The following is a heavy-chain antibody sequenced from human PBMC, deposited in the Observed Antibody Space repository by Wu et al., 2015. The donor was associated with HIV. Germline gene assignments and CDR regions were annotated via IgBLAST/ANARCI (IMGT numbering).Heavy chain of an antibody. CDR2: INPSGGST. V-gene: IGHV1-46*01. D-gene: IGHD3-22*01. CDR1: GYTFTSYY. CDR3: ARDLVVKTMISGWAFDI. Sequence: QVQLVQSGAEVKKPGASVKVSCKASGYTFTSYYMHWVRQAPGQGLEWMGIINPSGGSTSYAQKFQGRVTMTRDTSTSTVYMELSSLRSEDTAVYYCARDLVVKTMISGWAFDIWGQGTMVTVSS. J-gene: IGHJ3*02.